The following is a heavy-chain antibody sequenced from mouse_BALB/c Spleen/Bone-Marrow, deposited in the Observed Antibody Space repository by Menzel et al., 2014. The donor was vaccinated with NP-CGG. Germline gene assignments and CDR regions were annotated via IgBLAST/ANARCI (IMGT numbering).Heavy chain of an antibody. Sequence: LQESGPELVKPGASVKMSCEASGYTFTAYVMHWVKQKPGQGLEWIGYINPYNDGTNYIEKFKGKATLTSDIPSSTAYMELSSLTPEDSAVYYCAREGWLLRFDYWGQGTTLTVSS. V-gene: IGHV1-14*01. CDR3: AREGWLLRFDY. CDR1: GYTFTAYV. CDR2: INPYNDGT. D-gene: IGHD2-3*01. J-gene: IGHJ2*01.